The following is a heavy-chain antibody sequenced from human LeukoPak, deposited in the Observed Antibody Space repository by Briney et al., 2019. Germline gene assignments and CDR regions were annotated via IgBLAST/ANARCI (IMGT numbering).Heavy chain of an antibody. CDR1: GGSISCGSYY. D-gene: IGHD3-22*01. J-gene: IGHJ4*02. CDR3: ARELRHYYDSSGYYYWGNIDCIDY. V-gene: IGHV4-61*02. Sequence: SETLSLTCTVSGGSISCGSYYWSWIRQPAGKGLEWIGRIYTSGSTNYNPSLKSRVTISVDTSKNQFSLKLSSVTAADTAVYYCARELRHYYDSSGYYYWGNIDCIDYWGQGTLVTVSS. CDR2: IYTSGST.